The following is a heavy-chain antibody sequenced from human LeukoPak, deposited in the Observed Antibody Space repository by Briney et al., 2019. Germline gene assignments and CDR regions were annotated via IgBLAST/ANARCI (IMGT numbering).Heavy chain of an antibody. CDR3: APTSEAYTSNWNV. CDR2: INPDSGFT. CDR1: GYRFTDDY. D-gene: IGHD1-20*01. V-gene: IGHV1-2*02. Sequence: ASVKVACKASGYRFTDDYMHWVRPAPGQGLEWMGWINPDSGFTVYAQKFQGRVTMTRDTSISTAYMEVRRLRSDDTAVYYCAPTSEAYTSNWNVWGQGTLVTVSS. J-gene: IGHJ4*02.